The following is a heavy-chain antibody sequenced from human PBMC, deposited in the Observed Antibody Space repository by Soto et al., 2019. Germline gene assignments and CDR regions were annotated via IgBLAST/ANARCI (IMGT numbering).Heavy chain of an antibody. CDR2: IYSDGST. CDR3: ARDPYSDSSGYLASKGMDV. J-gene: IGHJ6*02. CDR1: GFTVSSNY. Sequence: EVQLVESGGGLVQPGGSLRLSCAASGFTVSSNYMSWVRQAPGKGLEWVSVIYSDGSTYYADSVKGRFTISRHNSKNTLDLQMNSLRAEDTAVYYCARDPYSDSSGYLASKGMDVWGQGTTVTVSS. D-gene: IGHD3-22*01. V-gene: IGHV3-53*04.